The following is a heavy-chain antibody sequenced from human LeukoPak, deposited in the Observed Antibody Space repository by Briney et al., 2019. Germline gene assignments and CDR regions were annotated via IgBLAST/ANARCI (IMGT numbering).Heavy chain of an antibody. CDR3: XSRRGSNRPFDY. CDR1: GFTFSSYW. Sequence: GGSLRLSCAASGFTFSSYWMTWVRQAPGKGLEWVANIKQDGSEKYYVDSVKGRFTISRDNAKNSLYLQMNSLTAEDSAVYYXXSRRGSNRPFDYWGQGTLVTVSS. D-gene: IGHD1-26*01. V-gene: IGHV3-7*01. CDR2: IKQDGSEK. J-gene: IGHJ4*02.